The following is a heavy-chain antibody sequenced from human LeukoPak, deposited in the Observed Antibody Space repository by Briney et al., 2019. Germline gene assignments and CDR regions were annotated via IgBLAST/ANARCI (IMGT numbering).Heavy chain of an antibody. CDR1: GFNVSKND. J-gene: IGHJ4*02. D-gene: IGHD3-22*01. CDR3: ARDRSNGYYHYFDY. CDR2: MYSTGST. Sequence: GSLRLSCAASGFNVSKNDMTWVRQAPGKGLEWVSLMYSTGSTDYADSVQGRFTVSRDISENTMYLQMNTLRAEDTAVYYCARDRSNGYYHYFDYWGQGTLVTVAS. V-gene: IGHV3-66*01.